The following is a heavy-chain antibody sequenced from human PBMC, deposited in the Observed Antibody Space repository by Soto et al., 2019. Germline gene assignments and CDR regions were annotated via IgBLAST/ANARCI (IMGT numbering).Heavy chain of an antibody. CDR3: ARWGYSYGYWFDP. CDR1: GFTFSSYA. D-gene: IGHD5-18*01. J-gene: IGHJ5*02. CDR2: ISYDGSNK. Sequence: QVQLVESGGGVVQPGRSLRLSCAASGFTFSSYAMHWVRQAPGKGLEWVAVISYDGSNKYYADSVKGRFTISRENSKNTRYLQMNSLRAEDTAVYYGARWGYSYGYWFDPWGQGTLVTVSS. V-gene: IGHV3-30-3*01.